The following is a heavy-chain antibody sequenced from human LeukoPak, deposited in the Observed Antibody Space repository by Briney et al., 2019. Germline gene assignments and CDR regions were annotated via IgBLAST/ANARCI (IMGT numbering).Heavy chain of an antibody. CDR2: ISGSGGST. Sequence: PGGSLRLSCAASGFTFSSYAMSWVRQAPGKGLEWVSAISGSGGSTYYADSVKGRFTISRDNSKNTLYLQMNSLRAEDTAVYYCAKDRGGTTATTLFDYWGQGTLVTVSS. CDR1: GFTFSSYA. CDR3: AKDRGGTTATTLFDY. J-gene: IGHJ4*02. V-gene: IGHV3-23*01. D-gene: IGHD4-17*01.